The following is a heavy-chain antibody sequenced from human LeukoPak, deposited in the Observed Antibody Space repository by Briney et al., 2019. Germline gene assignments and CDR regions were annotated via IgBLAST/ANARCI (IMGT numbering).Heavy chain of an antibody. D-gene: IGHD3-10*01. CDR3: ASLLTPYHGSGGGGVDV. J-gene: IGHJ6*02. V-gene: IGHV3-74*01. CDR2: ISGGESMT. CDR1: GFTFIIHW. Sequence: GVSVRLSCAAPGFTFIIHWMYWVRQSPGKELVWVSRISGGESMTSYADSVKGRFTISRDNAKDTLFLQMTSLRVEDTAVYSCASLLTPYHGSGGGGVDVWGQGTTVTVSS.